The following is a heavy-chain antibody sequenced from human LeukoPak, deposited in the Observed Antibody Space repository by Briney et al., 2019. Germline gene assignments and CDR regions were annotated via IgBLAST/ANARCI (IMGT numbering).Heavy chain of an antibody. D-gene: IGHD6-19*01. Sequence: GGSLRLSCAASGFTVSSNYMSWVRQAPGKELEWVSVIYSGGSTYYADSVKGRFTISRDNSKNTLYLQMNSLRAEDTAVYYCARGSSGWYFDYWAREPWSPSPQ. J-gene: IGHJ4*02. V-gene: IGHV3-66*01. CDR1: GFTVSSNY. CDR2: IYSGGST. CDR3: ARGSSGWYFDY.